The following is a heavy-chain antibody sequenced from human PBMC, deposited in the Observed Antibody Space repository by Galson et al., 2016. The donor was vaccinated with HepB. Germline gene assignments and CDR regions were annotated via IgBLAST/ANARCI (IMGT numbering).Heavy chain of an antibody. V-gene: IGHV1-3*01. CDR1: GYTFTTYA. CDR3: ARDRMLKIPAAIGVEV. CDR2: IRGAGNT. Sequence: SVKVSCKASGYTFTTYALHWVRQAPGQSLEWIGWIRGAGNTKYSQQFQDRVIMTSDTDATTVYREWRSLRYEDTAMYYCARDRMLKIPAAIGVEVWGQGTTVTVSS. J-gene: IGHJ6*02. D-gene: IGHD2-2*01.